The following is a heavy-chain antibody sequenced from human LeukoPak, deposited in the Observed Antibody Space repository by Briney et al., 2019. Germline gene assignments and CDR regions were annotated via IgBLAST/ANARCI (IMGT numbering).Heavy chain of an antibody. Sequence: GGSLRLSCAASGFTVSSNYMSWARQAPGKGLEWVSVIYSGGSTYYADSVKGRFTISRDNSKNTLYLQMNSLRAEDTAVYYCARWRSGSYFDYWGQGTLVTVSS. CDR2: IYSGGST. V-gene: IGHV3-53*01. CDR1: GFTVSSNY. CDR3: ARWRSGSYFDY. J-gene: IGHJ4*02. D-gene: IGHD1-26*01.